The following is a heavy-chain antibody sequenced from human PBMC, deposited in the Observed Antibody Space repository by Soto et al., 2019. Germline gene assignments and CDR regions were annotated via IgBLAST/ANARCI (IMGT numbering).Heavy chain of an antibody. J-gene: IGHJ5*02. V-gene: IGHV3-23*01. D-gene: IGHD3-10*01. CDR2: IRGRAGKA. Sequence: EVQLLESGGGLVQPGGSLRLSCAGTGFTFSSYGIGWVRQAPGKGLEWVSTIRGRAGKANYADSVKGRFTISRDDSTNTVHLQMNSLRPEDTAVYYCAKHLWFGESVFDPWGQGTLVIVSS. CDR1: GFTFSSYG. CDR3: AKHLWFGESVFDP.